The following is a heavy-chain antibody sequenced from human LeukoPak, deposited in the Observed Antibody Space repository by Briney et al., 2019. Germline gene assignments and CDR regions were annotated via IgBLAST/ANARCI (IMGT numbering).Heavy chain of an antibody. CDR1: GFTFSSYG. J-gene: IGHJ4*02. Sequence: GGSLRLSCAASGFTFSSYGMHWVRQAPGKGLEWVAVISYDGSNKYYADSVKGRFTISRDNSKNTLYLQMNSLRAEDTAVYYCAFPGHYWSQGTLVTVSS. CDR2: ISYDGSNK. CDR3: AFPGHY. V-gene: IGHV3-30*03.